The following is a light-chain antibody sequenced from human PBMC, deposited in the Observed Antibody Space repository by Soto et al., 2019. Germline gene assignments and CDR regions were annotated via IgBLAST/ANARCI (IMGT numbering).Light chain of an antibody. V-gene: IGKV1-33*01. Sequence: DGQMIQSPSSLSASVGDRVTITCQASQEISNYLNWYQQKPGKAPKLLIYDASNLERGVPSRFSGRGSGTDFTFTISSLQPEDFATYYCQQYDHLPRTFGRGTKVEIK. CDR3: QQYDHLPRT. J-gene: IGKJ1*01. CDR2: DAS. CDR1: QEISNY.